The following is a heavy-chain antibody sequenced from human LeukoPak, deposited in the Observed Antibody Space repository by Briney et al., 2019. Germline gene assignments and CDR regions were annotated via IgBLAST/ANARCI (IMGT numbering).Heavy chain of an antibody. J-gene: IGHJ6*02. V-gene: IGHV3-53*01. CDR2: IYSGGST. Sequence: GGSLRLSCLTSGFTLSTNAMSWVRQAPGKGLEWVSVIYSGGSTYYADSVKGRFTISRDNSKNTLYLQMNSLRAEDTAVYYCAREGSYPAYYYYGMDVWGQGTTVTVSS. CDR3: AREGSYPAYYYYGMDV. CDR1: GFTLSTNA.